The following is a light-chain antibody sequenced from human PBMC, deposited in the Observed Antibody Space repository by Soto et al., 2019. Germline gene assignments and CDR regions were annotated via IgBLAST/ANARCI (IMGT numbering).Light chain of an antibody. CDR2: GTS. J-gene: IGKJ3*01. Sequence: IVVTQCPGTVSLSPGERATLSCRASQTGSSKYLAGYKQKPGQAPRLRIYGTSTRATGIPARFSGSGSGTEFTLTISSLQSEDFAVYYCQQYNNWPQTFGPGTKVDV. CDR3: QQYNNWPQT. CDR1: QTGSSKY. V-gene: IGKV3D-15*01.